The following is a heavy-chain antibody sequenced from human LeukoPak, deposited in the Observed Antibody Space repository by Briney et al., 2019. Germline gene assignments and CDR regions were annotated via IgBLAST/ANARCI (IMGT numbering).Heavy chain of an antibody. CDR3: ARATGYYYGMDV. V-gene: IGHV4-61*02. D-gene: IGHD3-10*01. Sequence: SQTLSLTCTVSGGSISSGSYYWSWIRQPAGKGLEWIGRIYTSGSTNYNPSLKSRVTITVDTSKNQFSLKLSSVTAADTAVYYCARATGYYYGMDVWGQGTTVTVSS. CDR2: IYTSGST. J-gene: IGHJ6*02. CDR1: GGSISSGSYY.